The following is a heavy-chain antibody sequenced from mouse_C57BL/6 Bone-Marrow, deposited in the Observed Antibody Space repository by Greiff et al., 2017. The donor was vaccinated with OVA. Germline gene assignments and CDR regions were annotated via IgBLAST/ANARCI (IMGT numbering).Heavy chain of an antibody. CDR1: GFTFSSYA. Sequence: EVQGVESGGGLVKPGGSLKLSCAASGFTFSSYAMSWVRQTPEQRLEWVATISDGGSYTYYPDNVKGRFTISRDNAKNTLYLQMSHLTSEDTAMYYCARGGYLPYALDYWGQGTTVTVSS. J-gene: IGHJ4*01. D-gene: IGHD5-1*01. CDR3: ARGGYLPYALDY. V-gene: IGHV5-4*01. CDR2: ISDGGSYT.